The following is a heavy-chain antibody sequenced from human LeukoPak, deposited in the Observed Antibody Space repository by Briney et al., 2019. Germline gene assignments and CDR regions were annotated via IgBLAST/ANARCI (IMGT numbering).Heavy chain of an antibody. Sequence: GGSLRLSCTASGFTFSRYAMSWVRQPPGKGLEWASSINSGSGGRSYYAVSVEGRFTISRDNSKNTLYLQMNSLRGEDTGLYYCAKKGESLDYYAMDVWGQGTTVTVSS. CDR1: GFTFSRYA. CDR2: INSGSGGRS. V-gene: IGHV3-23*01. CDR3: AKKGESLDYYAMDV. D-gene: IGHD3-10*01. J-gene: IGHJ6*02.